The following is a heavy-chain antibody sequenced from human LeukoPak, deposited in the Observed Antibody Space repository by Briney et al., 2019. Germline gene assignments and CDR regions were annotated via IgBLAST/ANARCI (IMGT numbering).Heavy chain of an antibody. CDR2: ISYDGSNK. D-gene: IGHD2-15*01. J-gene: IGHJ4*02. Sequence: QPGGSLRLSCAAPGFTFSSYAMHWVRQAPGKGLEWVAVISYDGSNKYYADSVKGRFTISRDNSKNTLYLQMNSLRAEDTAVYYCARDPPSCSGGSCYSLFYFDYWGQGTLVTVSS. V-gene: IGHV3-30-3*01. CDR1: GFTFSSYA. CDR3: ARDPPSCSGGSCYSLFYFDY.